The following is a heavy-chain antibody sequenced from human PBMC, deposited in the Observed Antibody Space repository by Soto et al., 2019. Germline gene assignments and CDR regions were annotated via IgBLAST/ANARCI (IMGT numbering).Heavy chain of an antibody. J-gene: IGHJ4*02. CDR2: IKSKTDGATT. Sequence: GGSLRLSCAASGFTFSTYSMNWVRQAPGKGLEWVGRIKSKTDGATTDYAAPVKGRFTVSRDDSKNTLFLQMNSLKTEDTAVYYCTTYTSSSFGSWGQGTLVTVSS. CDR3: TTYTSSSFGS. CDR1: GFTFSTYS. V-gene: IGHV3-15*01. D-gene: IGHD6-6*01.